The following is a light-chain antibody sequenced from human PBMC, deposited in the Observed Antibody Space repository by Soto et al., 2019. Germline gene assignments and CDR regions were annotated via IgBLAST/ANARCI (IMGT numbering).Light chain of an antibody. CDR3: QKYNSVPL. CDR1: QGISNY. V-gene: IGKV1-27*01. J-gene: IGKJ3*01. CDR2: AAS. Sequence: DIQMTQSPSSLSASVGDRVTITCRASQGISNYIAWYQQKPGKAPKLLISAASTLKSGVPSRFSGSGSGTDITLTISIQQPEYVATYSRQKYNSVPLFGPGTKVDIK.